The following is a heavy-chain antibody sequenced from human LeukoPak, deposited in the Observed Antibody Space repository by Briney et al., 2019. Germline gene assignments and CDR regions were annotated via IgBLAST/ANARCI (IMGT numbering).Heavy chain of an antibody. V-gene: IGHV3-73*01. D-gene: IGHD3-22*01. CDR3: TRGYYDSSGYYYWGY. Sequence: GGSLRLSCAASGFTFSGSAMHWVRQASGKGLEWVGRIRSKANSYATAYAASVKGRSTISRDDSKNTAYLQMNSLKTEDAAVYYCTRGYYDSSGYYYWGYWGQGTLVTVPS. CDR1: GFTFSGSA. J-gene: IGHJ4*02. CDR2: IRSKANSYAT.